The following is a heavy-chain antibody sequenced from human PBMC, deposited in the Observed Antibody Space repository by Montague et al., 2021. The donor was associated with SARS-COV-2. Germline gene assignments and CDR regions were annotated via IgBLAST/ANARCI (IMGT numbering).Heavy chain of an antibody. J-gene: IGHJ6*02. CDR3: ARGLPYQMVAGAIPNYPRDV. D-gene: IGHD2-15*01. Sequence: TLSLTCTVSGASISSGGFYWSWLRQHPRKGLEWIGFIYYSRTTYHNPSLKSRLTISIDTSKNQFSLKLSSVTAADTAVYYCARGLPYQMVAGAIPNYPRDVWGQGTTVTVSS. V-gene: IGHV4-31*03. CDR1: GASISSGGFY. CDR2: IYYSRTT.